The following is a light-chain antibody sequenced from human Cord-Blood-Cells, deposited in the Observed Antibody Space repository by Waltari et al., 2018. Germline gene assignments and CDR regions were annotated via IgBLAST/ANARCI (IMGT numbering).Light chain of an antibody. V-gene: IGLV2-14*01. CDR2: DVS. CDR1: SSDVGGYNY. J-gene: IGLJ3*02. Sequence: QSALTQPASVSGSPGQSITISCTGTSSDVGGYNYFPWYQQHPGKAPKLMIYDVSKRPSGVSNRFSGSKSGNTASLTISGLQAEDEADYYCSSYTSSSTLRVFGGGTKLTVL. CDR3: SSYTSSSTLRV.